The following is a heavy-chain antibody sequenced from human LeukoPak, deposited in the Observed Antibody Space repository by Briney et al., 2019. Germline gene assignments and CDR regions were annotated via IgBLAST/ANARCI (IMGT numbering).Heavy chain of an antibody. J-gene: IGHJ4*02. CDR1: GYIFTSFY. CDR2: VNPNSGVT. Sequence: ASVKVSCKTSGYIFTSFYIHWVRQAPGQGLEWMGWVNPNSGVTNYARKFRGRVTMAGDPSINTAYMELRWLRSDDTANYYCARDPGANYFDHWGQGTLVTVSS. D-gene: IGHD7-27*01. CDR3: ARDPGANYFDH. V-gene: IGHV1-2*02.